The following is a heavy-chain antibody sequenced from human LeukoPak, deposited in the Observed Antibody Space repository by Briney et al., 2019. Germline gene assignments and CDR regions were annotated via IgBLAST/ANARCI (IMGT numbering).Heavy chain of an antibody. J-gene: IGHJ6*02. CDR1: GGSISSFY. Sequence: PSGTPSLHCTVSGGSISSFYWRWIRQPPREGLEWVGDIYYSGSTNYNPSLKSRVTISVDTSKNQFSLKLSSVTAADTAVYYYAGRSRGAAAGYYYYYGMDVWGQGTTVTVSS. CDR3: AGRSRGAAAGYYYYYGMDV. CDR2: IYYSGST. V-gene: IGHV4-59*01. D-gene: IGHD6-13*01.